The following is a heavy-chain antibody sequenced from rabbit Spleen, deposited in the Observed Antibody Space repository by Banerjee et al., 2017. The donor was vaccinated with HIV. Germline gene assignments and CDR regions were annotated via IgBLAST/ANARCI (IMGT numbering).Heavy chain of an antibody. D-gene: IGHD2-1*01. V-gene: IGHV1S7*01. CDR3: LRDRADIGGDYGPYYFDL. CDR2: IDPIFGSK. J-gene: IGHJ4*01. CDR1: GFTLSSYY. Sequence: HLKESGGGLVQPGGSLKLSCTASGFTLSSYYMNWVRQAPGKGLEWIGYIDPIFGSKYYASWVNDRFTISRHNAQNTLYLQLDSLTAADTATYFCLRDRADIGGDYGPYYFDLWGQGTLVTVS.